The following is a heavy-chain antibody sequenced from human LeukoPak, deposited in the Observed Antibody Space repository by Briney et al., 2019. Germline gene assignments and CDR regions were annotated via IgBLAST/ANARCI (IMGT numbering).Heavy chain of an antibody. D-gene: IGHD1-26*01. V-gene: IGHV4-39*01. CDR1: SGSISSSSYY. CDR2: IYYSGST. Sequence: PSETLSLTCSVSSGSISSSSYYWGWTRQPPGKGLEWNARIYYSGSTYYNPSLKSRITISVDTSKNQFSLKLSSVTAADTAVYYCARLGSGSYCDYWGQGTLVTVSS. J-gene: IGHJ4*02. CDR3: ARLGSGSYCDY.